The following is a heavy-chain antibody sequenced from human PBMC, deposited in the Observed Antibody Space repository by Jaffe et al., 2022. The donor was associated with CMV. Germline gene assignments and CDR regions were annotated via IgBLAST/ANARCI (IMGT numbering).Heavy chain of an antibody. V-gene: IGHV3-53*01. J-gene: IGHJ6*02. CDR1: GFTISGNY. D-gene: IGHD2-15*01. CDR2: INSGDDA. Sequence: EGKLEESGGGLIQPGGSLRLSCAASGFTISGNYMSWVRQAPGKGLEWLAIINSGDDAFYADSVKGRFTISRDNSKNTVHLQMNSLRAEDTAVYYCARDRPDRPDEYKYYSYGMDVWGQGTPVTVSS. CDR3: ARDRPDRPDEYKYYSYGMDV.